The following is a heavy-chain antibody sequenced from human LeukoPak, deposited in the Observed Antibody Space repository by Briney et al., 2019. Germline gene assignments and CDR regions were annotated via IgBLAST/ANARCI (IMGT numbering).Heavy chain of an antibody. CDR2: INSDGSST. Sequence: GASLTLSCAASGFTFSSYCMRWVRQPPGKGLVWLSRINSDGSSTSYAPSVKGRFTISRDNAKNTLYLQMNSPRAEATAVYYCASGDYYYYGMDVWGQGTTVTVSS. CDR3: ASGDYYYYGMDV. CDR1: GFTFSSYC. V-gene: IGHV3-74*01. D-gene: IGHD3-16*01. J-gene: IGHJ6*02.